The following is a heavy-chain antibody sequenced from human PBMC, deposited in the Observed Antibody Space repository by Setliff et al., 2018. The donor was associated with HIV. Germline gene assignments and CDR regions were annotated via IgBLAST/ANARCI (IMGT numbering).Heavy chain of an antibody. J-gene: IGHJ3*02. Sequence: SETLSLTCSVSGDSISSGGHYWSWIRQSPGKGLEWIGYIHYSGSTYFNPSLKSRVSISTDTSKNQFSLKLSSVTAADTAVYYCARTRARADAFDIWGQGTMVTVSS. CDR3: ARTRARADAFDI. D-gene: IGHD1-26*01. CDR1: GDSISSGGHY. CDR2: IHYSGST. V-gene: IGHV4-31*03.